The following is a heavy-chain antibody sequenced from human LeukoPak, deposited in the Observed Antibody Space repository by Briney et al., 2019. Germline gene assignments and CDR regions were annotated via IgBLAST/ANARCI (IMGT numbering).Heavy chain of an antibody. CDR1: GGTFSSYA. CDR3: ARMRRNWNPYYMDV. V-gene: IGHV1-69*05. CDR2: IIPIFGTA. Sequence: ASVKVSCKASGGTFSSYAISWVRQAPGHGLEWMGGIIPIFGTANYAQKFQGRVTITTDESTSTAYMELSSLRSEDTAVYYCARMRRNWNPYYMDVWGKGTTVTVSS. J-gene: IGHJ6*03. D-gene: IGHD1-20*01.